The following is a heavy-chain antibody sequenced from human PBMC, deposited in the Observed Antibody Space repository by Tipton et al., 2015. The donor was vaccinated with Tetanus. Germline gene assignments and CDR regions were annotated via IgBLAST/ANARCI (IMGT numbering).Heavy chain of an antibody. V-gene: IGHV4-59*01. D-gene: IGHD7-27*01. CDR2: IYYNGGT. J-gene: IGHJ4*02. CDR1: GASISSSY. Sequence: LRLSCTVSGASISSSYWSWIRQPPGKGLEWIGSIYYNGGTNSNPSLKSRVAISVDTSRNQFSLRLTSVTAADTALYYCARIRQVGKPGPFFDYWGQGTLVTVSS. CDR3: ARIRQVGKPGPFFDY.